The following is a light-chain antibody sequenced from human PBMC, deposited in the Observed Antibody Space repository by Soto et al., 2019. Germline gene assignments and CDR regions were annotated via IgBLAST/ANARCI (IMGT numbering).Light chain of an antibody. J-gene: IGKJ1*01. Sequence: EIVLTQSPDTLSLSPWDRATLSCRASQTVTDNYLAWYHQKPGQAPRLLIHSASSRATGIPDRFSASGTGTDFTLTISRLEPEDFAVYYCRQYSASPRTFGQGTKVDIK. CDR2: SAS. CDR1: QTVTDNY. CDR3: RQYSASPRT. V-gene: IGKV3-20*01.